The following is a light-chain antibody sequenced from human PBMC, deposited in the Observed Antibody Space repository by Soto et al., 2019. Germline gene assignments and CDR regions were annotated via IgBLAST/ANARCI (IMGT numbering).Light chain of an antibody. CDR2: GAS. J-gene: IGKJ1*01. Sequence: EILMTKSPATLSVSQKERATLSCRASQSVDGNLAWYQQKPGQAPRLLIYGASTRATGISARFSGSGSGTEFTLTISRLEPEDFAVYYCHQYGSSPATFGQGTKVDIK. CDR1: QSVDGN. V-gene: IGKV3-15*01. CDR3: HQYGSSPAT.